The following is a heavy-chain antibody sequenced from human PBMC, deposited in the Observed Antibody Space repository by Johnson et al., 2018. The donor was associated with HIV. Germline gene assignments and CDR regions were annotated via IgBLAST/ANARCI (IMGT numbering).Heavy chain of an antibody. CDR1: GFTFDDYG. CDR2: INWNGGST. D-gene: IGHD1-26*01. V-gene: IGHV3-20*04. J-gene: IGHJ3*02. CDR3: ARRWELHSNAFDI. Sequence: VQLVESGGGVVQPGRSLRLSCAASGFTFDDYGMSWVRQAPGKGLEWVSGINWNGGSTGYADSVKGRFTISRDNAKNSLYLQMNNLSAEDTALYYCARRWELHSNAFDIWGQGTMVTVAS.